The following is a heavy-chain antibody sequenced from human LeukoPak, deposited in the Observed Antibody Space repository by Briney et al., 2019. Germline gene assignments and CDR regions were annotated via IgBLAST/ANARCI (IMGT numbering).Heavy chain of an antibody. CDR2: INHSGST. D-gene: IGHD4-11*01. V-gene: IGHV4-38-2*02. J-gene: IGHJ6*03. CDR1: GYSISSGYY. CDR3: ARGGTTVTTWDYYYYMDV. Sequence: NPSETLSLTCTVSGYSISSGYYWGWIRQPPGEGLEWIGEINHSGSTNYNPSLKSRVTISVDTSKNQFSLKLSSVTAADTAVYYCARGGTTVTTWDYYYYMDVWGKGTTVTVSS.